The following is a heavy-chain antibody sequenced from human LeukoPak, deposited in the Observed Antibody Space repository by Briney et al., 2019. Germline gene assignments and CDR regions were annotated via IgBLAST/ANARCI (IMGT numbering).Heavy chain of an antibody. CDR2: ISIGGGTI. CDR1: GFSFSSYD. Sequence: GGSLRLSCAASGFSFSSYDINWVRQAPGKGLEWISYISIGGGTIYYADSVKGRFTISRDNAKNSLYLQMNSLRAEDTAVYYCASGPQSDYWGQGTLVTVSS. V-gene: IGHV3-48*03. CDR3: ASGPQSDY. J-gene: IGHJ4*02.